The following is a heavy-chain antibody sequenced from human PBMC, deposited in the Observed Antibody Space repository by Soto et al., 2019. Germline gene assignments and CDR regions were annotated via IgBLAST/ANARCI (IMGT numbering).Heavy chain of an antibody. V-gene: IGHV1-69*13. CDR2: IIPIFGTA. Sequence: GASVKVSCKASGGTFSSYAISWVRQAPGQGLEWMGGIIPIFGTANYAQKFQGRVTITADESTSTAYMELSSLRSEDTAVYYCASGGCTGEYYYYYYDMDVLGQGITVTGSS. D-gene: IGHD2-8*01. CDR1: GGTFSSYA. CDR3: ASGGCTGEYYYYYYDMDV. J-gene: IGHJ6*02.